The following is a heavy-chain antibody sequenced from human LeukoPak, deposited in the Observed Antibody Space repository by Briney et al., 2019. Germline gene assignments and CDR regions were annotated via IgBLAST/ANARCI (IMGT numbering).Heavy chain of an antibody. V-gene: IGHV1-2*02. CDR2: INPDSGDT. CDR3: SRDLLMYYSGSGEST. Sequence: GASVKVSCKSSGYTFTHYHIHWVRQAPGQGPEWMGWINPDSGDTKYAQKFQGRVTMTRDTSISTAFMELSSLRSDDTAMYYCSRDLLMYYSGSGESTWGQGTQVTVSS. CDR1: GYTFTHYH. D-gene: IGHD3-10*01. J-gene: IGHJ5*02.